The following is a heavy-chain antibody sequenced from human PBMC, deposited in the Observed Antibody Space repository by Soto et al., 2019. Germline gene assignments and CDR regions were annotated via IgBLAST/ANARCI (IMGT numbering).Heavy chain of an antibody. CDR3: ANDWNSGGDFDY. V-gene: IGHV3-30*18. J-gene: IGHJ4*02. D-gene: IGHD1-7*01. Sequence: GESLKISCAASGFTFSSYGMHWVRQAPGKGLEWVAVISYDGSNKYYADSGKGRFTISRDNSKNTLYLQMNSLRAEDTAVYYCANDWNSGGDFDYWGQGTLVTVSS. CDR2: ISYDGSNK. CDR1: GFTFSSYG.